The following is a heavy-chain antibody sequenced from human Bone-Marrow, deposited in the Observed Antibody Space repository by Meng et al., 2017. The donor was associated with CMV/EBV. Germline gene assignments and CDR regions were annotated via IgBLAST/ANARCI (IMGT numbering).Heavy chain of an antibody. CDR2: INHSGST. J-gene: IGHJ6*02. D-gene: IGHD3-22*01. V-gene: IGHV4-34*01. Sequence: SETLSLTCAVYGGSFSGYYWSWIRQPPGKGLEWIGEINHSGSTNYNPSLKSRVTISVDTSKNQFSLKLSSVTAADTAVYYCARGGGGHYEGYYHGLDVWGLGTTVTVSS. CDR1: GGSFSGYY. CDR3: ARGGGGHYEGYYHGLDV.